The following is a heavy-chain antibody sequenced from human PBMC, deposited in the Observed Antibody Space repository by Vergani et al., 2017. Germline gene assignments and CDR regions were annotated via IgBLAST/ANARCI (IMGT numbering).Heavy chain of an antibody. J-gene: IGHJ5*02. Sequence: QLQLQESGSGLVKPSQTLSLTCAVSGGPISSGGYSWSWIRQPPGKGLEWIGYIYHSGSTYYNPSLKSRVTISVDRSKNQFSLKLSSVTAADTAVYYWARFSPPPENRFDPWGQGTLVTVSS. CDR3: ARFSPPPENRFDP. CDR2: IYHSGST. V-gene: IGHV4-30-2*01. CDR1: GGPISSGGYS.